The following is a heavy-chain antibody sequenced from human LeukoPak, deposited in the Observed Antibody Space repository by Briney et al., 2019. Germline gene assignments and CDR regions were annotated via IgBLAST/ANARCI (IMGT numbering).Heavy chain of an antibody. D-gene: IGHD2-15*01. CDR2: INPGGGST. CDR1: GYTFTSYY. CDR3: ARAKLPYCSGGSCYSVAFDY. J-gene: IGHJ4*02. Sequence: ASVKVSCKASGYTFTSYYMHWVRQAPGQGLEWMGIINPGGGSTSYAQKFQGRVTMTRDTSTSTVYMELSSLRSEDTAVYYCARAKLPYCSGGSCYSVAFDYWGQGTLVTVSS. V-gene: IGHV1-46*01.